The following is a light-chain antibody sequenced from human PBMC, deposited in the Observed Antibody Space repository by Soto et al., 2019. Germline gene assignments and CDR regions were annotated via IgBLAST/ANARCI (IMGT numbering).Light chain of an antibody. Sequence: DIQMTQSPPSLSASVGDRVTITCRASQSISRYLHWYQHKPGKAPKLLIYAASSLQSGVPSRFSGSGSGTDFTLTISSLQPEDVATYYCQESYSTPLWTFGQGTKVEI. J-gene: IGKJ1*01. V-gene: IGKV1-39*01. CDR3: QESYSTPLWT. CDR2: AAS. CDR1: QSISRY.